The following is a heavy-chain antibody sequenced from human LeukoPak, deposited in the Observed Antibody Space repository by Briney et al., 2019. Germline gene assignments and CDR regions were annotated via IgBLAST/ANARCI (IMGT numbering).Heavy chain of an antibody. CDR1: GGSLRSYY. CDR2: IYYTGST. J-gene: IGHJ1*01. V-gene: IGHV4-59*01. D-gene: IGHD1-26*01. Sequence: SETLSLTCIVSGGSLRSYYWSWIRQPPGRGLEWIGYIYYTGSTNYNPSLKSRVTISVDTSKNQFSLKLSSVTAADTAVYYCARDEISGTYYTEYFHHWGQGTLVTVSS. CDR3: ARDEISGTYYTEYFHH.